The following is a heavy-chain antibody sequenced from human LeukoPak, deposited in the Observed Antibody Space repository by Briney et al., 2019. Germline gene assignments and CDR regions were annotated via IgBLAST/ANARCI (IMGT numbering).Heavy chain of an antibody. CDR2: IYYSGNT. CDR1: GDSISSSTYY. CDR3: ARPDARDGFRVDP. D-gene: IGHD3-10*01. Sequence: PSETLSLTCTVSGDSISSSTYYWGWIRQPPGKGLEWIGSIYYSGNTYYNPSLKSRVTISVGTSKNQFSLKLSSVTAADTAVYYCARPDARDGFRVDPWGQGTLVTVSS. V-gene: IGHV4-39*01. J-gene: IGHJ5*02.